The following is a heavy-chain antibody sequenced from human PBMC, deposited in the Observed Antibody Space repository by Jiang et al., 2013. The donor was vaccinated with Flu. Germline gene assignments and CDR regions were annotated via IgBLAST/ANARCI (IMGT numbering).Heavy chain of an antibody. V-gene: IGHV4-59*01. CDR3: ARGEDGYYYFDY. CDR1: GGSISSYY. D-gene: IGHD5-24*01. Sequence: GLVKPSETLSLTCTVSGGSISSYYWSWIRQPPGKGLEWIGYIYYSGSTNYNPSLKSRVTISVDTSKNQFSLKLSSVTAADTAGYYCARGEDGYYYFDYWGQGTLVTVSS. CDR2: IYYSGST. J-gene: IGHJ4*02.